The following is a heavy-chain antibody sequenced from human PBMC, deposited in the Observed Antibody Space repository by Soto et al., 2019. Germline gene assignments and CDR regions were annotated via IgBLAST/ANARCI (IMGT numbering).Heavy chain of an antibody. CDR2: ISGSGGST. V-gene: IGHV3-23*01. CDR3: AKEGITAAGIPRWVDY. CDR1: GFTFCSYA. J-gene: IGHJ4*02. Sequence: GGSLRLSCAASGFTFCSYAMSWVRQAPGKGLEWVSAISGSGGSTYYADSVKGRFTISRDNSKNTLYLQMNSLRAEDTAVYYCAKEGITAAGIPRWVDYRGQGTLVTVS. D-gene: IGHD6-13*01.